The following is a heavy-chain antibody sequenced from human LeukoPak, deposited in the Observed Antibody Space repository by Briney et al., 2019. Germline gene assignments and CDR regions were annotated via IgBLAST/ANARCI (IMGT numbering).Heavy chain of an antibody. D-gene: IGHD2-21*01. V-gene: IGHV1-69*06. CDR2: IIPIFGTA. CDR3: ARGLLGGVNSDAFDI. CDR1: GGTFSSYA. J-gene: IGHJ3*02. Sequence: GASVKVSCKASGGTFSSYAISWVRQAPGQGLEWMGGIIPIFGTANYAQKFQGRVTITADKSTNTAYMELSSLRSEDTAVYYCARGLLGGVNSDAFDIWGQGTMVTVSS.